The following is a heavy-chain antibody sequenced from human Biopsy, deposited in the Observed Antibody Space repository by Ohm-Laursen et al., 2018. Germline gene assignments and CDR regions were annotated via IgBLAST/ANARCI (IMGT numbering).Heavy chain of an antibody. J-gene: IGHJ6*02. V-gene: IGHV4-59*07. CDR1: GGSISSYY. D-gene: IGHD2/OR15-2a*01. CDR2: IYYSGST. CDR3: ARATNSTGWPYYYFYGMDV. Sequence: SDTLSLTCTVSGGSISSYYWNWIRQPPGKGLEWIGYIYYSGSTNYNPSLESRVTISVDTSKNQFSLRLNSVTAADTAVYYCARATNSTGWPYYYFYGMDVWGQGTTVTVSS.